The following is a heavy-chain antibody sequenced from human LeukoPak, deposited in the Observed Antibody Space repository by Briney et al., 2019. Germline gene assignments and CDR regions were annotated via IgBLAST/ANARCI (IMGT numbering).Heavy chain of an antibody. D-gene: IGHD2-15*01. CDR1: GYTFTSYY. J-gene: IGHJ4*02. CDR3: VRDRCSGGSCQYYFDY. Sequence: ASVKVSCKASGYTFTSYYMHWVRQAPGQGLEWMGIINPSGGSTSYAQKFQGRVTMTRDTSTSTVYMELSSLRSEDTAVYYCVRDRCSGGSCQYYFDYWGQGTLVTVSS. V-gene: IGHV1-46*01. CDR2: INPSGGST.